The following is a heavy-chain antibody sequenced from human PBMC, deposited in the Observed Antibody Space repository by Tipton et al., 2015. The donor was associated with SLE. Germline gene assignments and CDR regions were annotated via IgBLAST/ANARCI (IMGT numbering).Heavy chain of an antibody. CDR2: IWYDGSNK. J-gene: IGHJ6*03. CDR3: TREGGSFWSGSSRYFYYMDV. Sequence: SLRLSCAASGFTFSSYSMNWVRQAPGKGLEWVAVIWYDGSNKYYADSVKGRFTISRDNSKNTLYLQMNSLRAEDTAVYYCTREGGSFWSGSSRYFYYMDVWGKGTTVTVSS. CDR1: GFTFSSYS. V-gene: IGHV3-33*08. D-gene: IGHD3-3*01.